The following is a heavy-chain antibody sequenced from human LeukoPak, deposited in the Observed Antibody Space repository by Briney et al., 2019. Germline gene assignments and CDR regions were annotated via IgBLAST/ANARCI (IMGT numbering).Heavy chain of an antibody. Sequence: SSETLSLTCAVYGGSFSGYYWSWIRQPPGKGLEWIGEINHSGSTNYNPSLKSRVTISVDTSKNQFSLKLSSVTAADTAVYYCARDRLYDYVWGSYRHPPDYWGQGTPVTVSS. D-gene: IGHD3-16*02. CDR1: GGSFSGYY. V-gene: IGHV4-34*01. J-gene: IGHJ4*02. CDR3: ARDRLYDYVWGSYRHPPDY. CDR2: INHSGST.